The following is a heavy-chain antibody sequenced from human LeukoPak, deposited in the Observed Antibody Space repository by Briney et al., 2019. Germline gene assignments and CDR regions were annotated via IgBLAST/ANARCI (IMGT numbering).Heavy chain of an antibody. CDR2: INHSGST. V-gene: IGHV4-34*01. CDR3: ARVGGSESYSYTFDY. Sequence: SETLSLTCAVYGGSFSGYYWSWIRQPPGKGLEWIGEINHSGSTNYNPSLKSRVTISVDTSKNQFSLKLSSVTAADTAVYYCARVGGSESYSYTFDYWGQGTLVTVSS. D-gene: IGHD1-26*01. CDR1: GGSFSGYY. J-gene: IGHJ4*02.